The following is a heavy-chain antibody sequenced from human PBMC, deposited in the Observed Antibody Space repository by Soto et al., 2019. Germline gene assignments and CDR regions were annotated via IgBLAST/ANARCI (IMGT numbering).Heavy chain of an antibody. J-gene: IGHJ3*02. CDR2: ISSNGGST. V-gene: IGHV3-64*02. CDR1: GFIFSSYA. CDR3: ARVVGYCGGHWAPHRGAVNI. Sequence: PGGSLRLSCAASGFIFSSYAMHWVRQAPEKGLEYVSAISSNGGSTYYADSVKGRFTVARDNSKNTLYLQMGSLRADDMAVYYCARVVGYCGGHWAPHRGAVNIWGQGTMVTVS. D-gene: IGHD2-21*02.